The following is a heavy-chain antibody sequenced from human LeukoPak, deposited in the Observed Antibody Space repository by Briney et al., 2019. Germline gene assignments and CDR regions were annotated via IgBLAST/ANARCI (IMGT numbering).Heavy chain of an antibody. V-gene: IGHV4-59*11. Sequence: SETLSLTCTVSGGSISSHYWSWIRQPQGKGLEWIGYIYYSGTTNYNPSLKSRVTISVDTSKNQFSLKLSSVTAADTAVYYCARGVYIAAAQYGYWGQGTLVTVSS. CDR1: GGSISSHY. J-gene: IGHJ4*02. CDR3: ARGVYIAAAQYGY. D-gene: IGHD6-13*01. CDR2: IYYSGTT.